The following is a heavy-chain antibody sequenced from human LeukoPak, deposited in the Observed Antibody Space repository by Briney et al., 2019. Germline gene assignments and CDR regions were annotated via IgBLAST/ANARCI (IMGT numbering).Heavy chain of an antibody. CDR1: GFTFSSYA. V-gene: IGHV3-64D*09. Sequence: GGSLRLSCSASGFTFSSYAMHWVRQAPGKGLEYVSAINSNGGITFYADSMKRRFTISRDDYKHRLYLQMSSLRAEDTAIYYCEKGVAARLYYWGQGALVTVSS. J-gene: IGHJ4*02. D-gene: IGHD6-6*01. CDR2: INSNGGIT. CDR3: EKGVAARLYY.